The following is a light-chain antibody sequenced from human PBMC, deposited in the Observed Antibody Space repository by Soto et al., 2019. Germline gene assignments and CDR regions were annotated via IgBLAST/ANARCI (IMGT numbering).Light chain of an antibody. CDR2: GAS. CDR1: QSVSSSY. Sequence: EIVLTQSPGTLSLSPGERATLSCRASQSVSSSYLAWYQPKPGQAHRLLIYGASSRATGIPDRFSGSGSGTDFTRTISRLEPEEFAVYYGQQYGSSPQTVGQGNKVEI. V-gene: IGKV3-20*01. J-gene: IGKJ1*01. CDR3: QQYGSSPQT.